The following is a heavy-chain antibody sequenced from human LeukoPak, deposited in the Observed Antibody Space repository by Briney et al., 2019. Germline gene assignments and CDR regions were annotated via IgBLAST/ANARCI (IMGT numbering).Heavy chain of an antibody. CDR1: GGSISSYY. CDR3: ARDRLLWFGESSNWFDP. CDR2: IYTSGST. D-gene: IGHD3-10*01. V-gene: IGHV4-4*07. Sequence: SETLSLTCTVSGGSISSYYWSWIRQPAGKGLEWIGRIYTSGSTNYNPSLKSRVTMSVDTSKNQFSLKLSSVTAADTAVYYCARDRLLWFGESSNWFDPWGQGTLVTVSS. J-gene: IGHJ5*02.